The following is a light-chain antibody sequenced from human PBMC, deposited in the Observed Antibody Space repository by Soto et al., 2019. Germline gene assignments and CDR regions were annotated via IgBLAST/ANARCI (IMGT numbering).Light chain of an antibody. Sequence: QSVLTQPPSASGSPGQSVTISCAGTSSDVGAYRFVSWYQQFPGKAPKLVIYEVNKRPSGVPDRFSGSKSGNTASLTVSGLQAEDEADYYCASYAGSSSVFGTGTKLTVL. CDR1: SSDVGAYRF. CDR2: EVN. V-gene: IGLV2-8*01. J-gene: IGLJ1*01. CDR3: ASYAGSSSV.